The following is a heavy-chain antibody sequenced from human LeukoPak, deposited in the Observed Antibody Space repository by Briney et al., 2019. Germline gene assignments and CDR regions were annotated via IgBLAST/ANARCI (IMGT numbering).Heavy chain of an antibody. D-gene: IGHD6-25*01. J-gene: IGHJ1*01. V-gene: IGHV3-23*01. Sequence: PGGSLRLSCAASGFSFSSYSMNWVRQAPGKGLEWVSGMSDSGGSTDYADSVKGRFTISRDNSKNTLYLQMNSLRAEDTAVYYCAKGISAATLYFQVWGQGTLVTVSS. CDR3: AKGISAATLYFQV. CDR1: GFSFSSYS. CDR2: MSDSGGST.